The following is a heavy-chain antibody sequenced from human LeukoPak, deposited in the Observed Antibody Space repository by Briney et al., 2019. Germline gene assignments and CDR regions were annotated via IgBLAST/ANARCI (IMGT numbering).Heavy chain of an antibody. V-gene: IGHV4-61*02. J-gene: IGHJ6*02. CDR2: IYTSGST. Sequence: PSETLSLTCTVSGGSISSGSYYWSWIRQPAGKGLEWIGRIYTSGSTNYNPSLKGRVTISVDTSKNQFSLKLSSVTAADTAVYYCARDPAVAGSDYYYYYGMDVWGQGTTVTVSS. CDR3: ARDPAVAGSDYYYYYGMDV. CDR1: GGSISSGSYY. D-gene: IGHD6-19*01.